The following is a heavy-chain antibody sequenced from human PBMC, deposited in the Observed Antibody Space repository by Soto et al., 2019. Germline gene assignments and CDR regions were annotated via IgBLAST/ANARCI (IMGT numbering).Heavy chain of an antibody. CDR1: GFSLTTSGVG. J-gene: IGHJ4*02. CDR3: AHRVLRTVFGLVTTTAIYFDF. Sequence: QITLNESGPTVVRPTETLTLTCRFSGFSLTTSGVGVGWIRQSPGKAPEWLALIYWDDDKRYSASLKSRSTITKETSKNQVVLTVSDLDPTDTATYYCAHRVLRTVFGLVTTTAIYFDFWGQGTPVAVSS. CDR2: IYWDDDK. V-gene: IGHV2-5*02. D-gene: IGHD3-3*01.